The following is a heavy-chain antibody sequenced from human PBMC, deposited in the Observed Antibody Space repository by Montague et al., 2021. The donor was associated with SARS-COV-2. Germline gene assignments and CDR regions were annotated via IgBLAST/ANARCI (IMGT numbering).Heavy chain of an antibody. Sequence: SVKVSCKASGYTFTSYGISWVRQAPGQGLEWMGWISAYNGNTNYAQKLQGRVTMTTDTSTSTAYMELRSLRSDDTAVYYCARDLLSSSTFGLFQHWGQGTLVTVSS. J-gene: IGHJ1*01. V-gene: IGHV1-18*01. D-gene: IGHD6-6*01. CDR3: ARDLLSSSTFGLFQH. CDR2: ISAYNGNT. CDR1: GYTFTSYG.